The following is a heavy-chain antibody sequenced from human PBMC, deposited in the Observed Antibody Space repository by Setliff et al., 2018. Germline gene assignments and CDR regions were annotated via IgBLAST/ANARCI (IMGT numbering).Heavy chain of an antibody. J-gene: IGHJ4*02. V-gene: IGHV4-59*01. CDR1: GGSISGYY. D-gene: IGHD5-12*01. Sequence: SETLSLTCTVSGGSISGYYWSWIRQPPGKGLEWIGNIYYTGSPSYSPSLRSRGTISVDTSKNKFSLSLSSVTAADTAVYYCARGGYNGYAVFDDWSQGALVTVSS. CDR3: ARGGYNGYAVFDD. CDR2: IYYTGSP.